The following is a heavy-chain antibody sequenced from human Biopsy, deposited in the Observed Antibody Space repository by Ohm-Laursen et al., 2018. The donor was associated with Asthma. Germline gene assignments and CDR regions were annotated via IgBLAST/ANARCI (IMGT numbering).Heavy chain of an antibody. Sequence: TLSLTCTVSGGSISSGGHYWSWIRQHPGKGLEWIGYIYYSGSTYYNPSLKSRVTISVDTSKNQFSLKLSSVTAADTAVYYCARVKDGYNFDYWGQGTLVTVSS. D-gene: IGHD5-24*01. CDR3: ARVKDGYNFDY. CDR1: GGSISSGGHY. CDR2: IYYSGST. J-gene: IGHJ4*02. V-gene: IGHV4-31*03.